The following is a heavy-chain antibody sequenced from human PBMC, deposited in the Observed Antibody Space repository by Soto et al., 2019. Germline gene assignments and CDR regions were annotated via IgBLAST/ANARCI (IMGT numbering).Heavy chain of an antibody. Sequence: QLQLQESGPGLVKPSETLSLTCTVSGGSISSSSYYWGWIRQPPGKGLEWFGSIYDSGSTYYNPSLKRRVTITVDTSKNKFSLKLSSVTAADTAVEYCARHTPAISISDHWGQGTLVTVSS. CDR2: IYDSGST. D-gene: IGHD2-15*01. CDR1: GGSISSSSYY. J-gene: IGHJ4*02. CDR3: ARHTPAISISDH. V-gene: IGHV4-39*01.